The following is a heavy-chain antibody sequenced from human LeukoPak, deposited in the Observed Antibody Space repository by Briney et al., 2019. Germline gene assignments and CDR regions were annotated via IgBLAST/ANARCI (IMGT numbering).Heavy chain of an antibody. CDR2: INPNSDGT. J-gene: IGHJ4*02. CDR3: ARPYDSSGYYY. CDR1: GYTFTGYY. Sequence: VKVSCKASGYTFTGYYMHWVRQAPGQGLEWMGWINPNSDGTNYAQKFQGRVTMTRDTSISTAYMELSRLRSDDTAVYYCARPYDSSGYYYWGQGTLVTVSS. D-gene: IGHD3-22*01. V-gene: IGHV1-2*02.